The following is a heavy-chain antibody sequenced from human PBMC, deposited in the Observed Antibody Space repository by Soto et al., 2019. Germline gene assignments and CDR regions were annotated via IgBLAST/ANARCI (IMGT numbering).Heavy chain of an antibody. CDR3: AKDFRYYYDSSGPQEY. Sequence: GGSLRLSCAASGFTFSSYVMHCVRQAPGKGLEWVAVISSDGINNYYADSVNGLFTISTDNSKNTLYLQMNSLRAEDTAVYYCAKDFRYYYDSSGPQEYWGQGPLVTVSS. CDR1: GFTFSSYV. J-gene: IGHJ4*02. CDR2: ISSDGINN. D-gene: IGHD3-22*01. V-gene: IGHV3-30*18.